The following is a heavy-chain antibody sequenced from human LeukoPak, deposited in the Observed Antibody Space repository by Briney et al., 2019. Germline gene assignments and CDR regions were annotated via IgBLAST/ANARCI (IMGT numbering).Heavy chain of an antibody. D-gene: IGHD6-13*01. Sequence: GASVKVSCKASGGTFSSYAISWVRQAPGQGLEWMGRIIPILGIANYAQKFQGRVTITADKSTSTAYMELSSLRSEDTAVYYCARLYSSSWYRYETDSHSTKQTLDYWGQGTLVTVSS. CDR1: GGTFSSYA. V-gene: IGHV1-69*04. J-gene: IGHJ4*02. CDR3: ARLYSSSWYRYETDSHSTKQTLDY. CDR2: IIPILGIA.